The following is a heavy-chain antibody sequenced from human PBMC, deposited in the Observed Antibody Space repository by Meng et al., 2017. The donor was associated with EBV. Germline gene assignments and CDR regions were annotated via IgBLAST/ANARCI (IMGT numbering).Heavy chain of an antibody. CDR2: IRSKANSYAT. Sequence: VQLVECGGGLVQPWGSLQLSCAASGFTFSGSAMHWVRQASGKGLEWVGRIRSKANSYATAYAASVKGRFTISRDDSKNTAYLQMNSLKTEDTAVYYCTRLDGSYIYYWGQGTLVTVSS. V-gene: IGHV3-73*02. CDR1: GFTFSGSA. J-gene: IGHJ4*02. CDR3: TRLDGSYIYY. D-gene: IGHD1-26*01.